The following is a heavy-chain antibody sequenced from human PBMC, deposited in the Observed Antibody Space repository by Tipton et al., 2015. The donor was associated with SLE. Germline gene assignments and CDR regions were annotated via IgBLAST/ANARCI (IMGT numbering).Heavy chain of an antibody. CDR2: IYHSGST. J-gene: IGHJ4*02. CDR3: ARERWVRVPYFDY. D-gene: IGHD5-24*01. CDR1: GGSISSYY. V-gene: IGHV4-59*12. Sequence: LRLSCTVSGGSISSYYWSWIRQPPGKGLEWIGYIYHSGSTYYNPSLKSRVTISVDTSKNQFSLKLSSVTAADTAVYYCARERWVRVPYFDYWGQGTLVTVSS.